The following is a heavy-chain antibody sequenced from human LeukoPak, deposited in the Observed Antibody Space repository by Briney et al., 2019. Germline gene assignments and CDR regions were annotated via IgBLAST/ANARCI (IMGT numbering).Heavy chain of an antibody. CDR3: ARVGSHTVPRNGWFDP. V-gene: IGHV4-59*12. Sequence: PSETLSLTCTVSGGSISSYYWSWIRQPPGKGLEWIGYIYYSGSTNYNPSLKSRVTISVDTSKNQFSLKLSSVTAADTAVYYCARVGSHTVPRNGWFDPWGQGTLVTVSS. CDR2: IYYSGST. CDR1: GGSISSYY. J-gene: IGHJ5*02. D-gene: IGHD1-14*01.